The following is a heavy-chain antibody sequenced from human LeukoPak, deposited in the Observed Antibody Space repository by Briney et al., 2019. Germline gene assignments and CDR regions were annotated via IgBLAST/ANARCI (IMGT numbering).Heavy chain of an antibody. D-gene: IGHD1-26*01. CDR3: ARSRGNSGSYPLDY. J-gene: IGHJ4*02. CDR1: EFTFSSYS. V-gene: IGHV3-48*01. CDR2: ISSSSSTI. Sequence: GSLRLSCEASEFTFSSYSMNWVRQAPGKGLEWVSYISSSSSTIYYAESVKGRFTISRDNAKNSLYLQMNSLRAEDTAVYYCARSRGNSGSYPLDYWGQGTLVTVSS.